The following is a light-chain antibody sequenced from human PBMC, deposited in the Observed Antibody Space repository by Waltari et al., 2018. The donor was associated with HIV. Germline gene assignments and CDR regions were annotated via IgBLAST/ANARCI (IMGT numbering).Light chain of an antibody. Sequence: DIVMTQSPDSLAVSLGERATINSKSSQSVVYSSNNKNYLAWYQQKPGQHPKLLIYWASTRESGVPDRFSGSGSGTDFTLTISSLQAEDVAVYYCQQYYSTPVTFGQGTKLEIK. J-gene: IGKJ2*01. CDR1: QSVVYSSNNKNY. CDR2: WAS. V-gene: IGKV4-1*01. CDR3: QQYYSTPVT.